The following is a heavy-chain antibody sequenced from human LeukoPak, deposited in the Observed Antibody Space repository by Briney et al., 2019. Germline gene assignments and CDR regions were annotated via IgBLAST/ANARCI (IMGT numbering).Heavy chain of an antibody. CDR2: FDPEDGET. V-gene: IGHV1-24*01. D-gene: IGHD2-2*01. CDR1: GYTLTELS. CDR3: ATDGCSSTSCSGEAFDI. Sequence: EASVKVSCKVSGYTLTELSMHWVRQAPGKGLEWMGGFDPEDGETIYAQKFQGRVTMTEDTSTDTAYMELSSLRSEDTAVYYCATDGCSSTSCSGEAFDIWGQGTMVTVSS. J-gene: IGHJ3*02.